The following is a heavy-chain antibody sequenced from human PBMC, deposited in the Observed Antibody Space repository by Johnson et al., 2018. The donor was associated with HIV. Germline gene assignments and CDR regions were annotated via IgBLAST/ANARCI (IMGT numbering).Heavy chain of an antibody. D-gene: IGHD3-16*01. CDR3: AREASYYDYVWGSYAFDI. V-gene: IGHV3-30*09. J-gene: IGHJ3*02. CDR2: ISYDGSNK. CDR1: GFTFSSYA. Sequence: QVQLVESGGGVVQPGRSLRLSCAASGFTFSSYAMYWVRQAPGKGLEWVAVISYDGSNKYYADSVQGLFAISRDNSKNTLYLQMNSLRAEDTAVYYCAREASYYDYVWGSYAFDIWGQGTMVTVSS.